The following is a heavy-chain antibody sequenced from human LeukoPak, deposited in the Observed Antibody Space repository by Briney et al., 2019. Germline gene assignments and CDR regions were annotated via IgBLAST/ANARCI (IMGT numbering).Heavy chain of an antibody. D-gene: IGHD1-1*01. J-gene: IGHJ4*02. CDR3: AKWQELDDGVFDS. CDR1: GFTFSSLA. V-gene: IGHV3-23*01. Sequence: GGSLRLSCTASGFTFSSLAMTWVRQAPGKCLEWVATIRSNGDTTYNADSVKGRFTISRDNSKNTLYLELNSLRVEDTATFYCAKWQELDDGVFDSWGQGTMVTVSS. CDR2: IRSNGDTT.